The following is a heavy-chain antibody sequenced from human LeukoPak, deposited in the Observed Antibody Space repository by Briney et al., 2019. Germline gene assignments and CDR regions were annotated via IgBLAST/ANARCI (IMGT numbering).Heavy chain of an antibody. J-gene: IGHJ4*02. D-gene: IGHD6-19*01. Sequence: ASVKVSCKASGYTFTSYVISWVRQAPGQGLEWMGWISAYNGNTNYAQKLQGRATMTTDTSTSTAYMELRSLRSDDTAVYYCARDAGIAVAGTIKDYWGQGTLVTVSS. CDR1: GYTFTSYV. CDR2: ISAYNGNT. V-gene: IGHV1-18*01. CDR3: ARDAGIAVAGTIKDY.